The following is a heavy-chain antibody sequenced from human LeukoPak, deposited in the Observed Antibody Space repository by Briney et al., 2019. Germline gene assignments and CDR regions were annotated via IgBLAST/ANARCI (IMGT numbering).Heavy chain of an antibody. J-gene: IGHJ5*02. V-gene: IGHV4-59*01. CDR2: IYYSGST. CDR1: GGSFSGYY. CDR3: ARDDWDDSGANWFDP. Sequence: SETLSLTCAVYGGSFSGYYWSWIRQPPGKGLEWIGYIYYSGSTNYNPSLKSRVTISVDTSKNQFSLKLSSVTAADTAVYYCARDDWDDSGANWFDPWGQGTLVTVSS. D-gene: IGHD3-22*01.